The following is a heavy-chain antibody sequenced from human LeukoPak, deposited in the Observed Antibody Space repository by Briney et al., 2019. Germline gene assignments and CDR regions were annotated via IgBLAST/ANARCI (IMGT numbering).Heavy chain of an antibody. Sequence: SETLSLTCTVSGGSISSGGYYWSWIRQHPGKGLEWIGYIYYSGSTYYNPSLKSRVTISVDTSKNQFSLKLTSVTAADTAVYYCASRIVGATPSLYYYGMDVWGQGTTVTVSS. CDR1: GGSISSGGYY. V-gene: IGHV4-31*03. CDR2: IYYSGST. J-gene: IGHJ6*02. D-gene: IGHD1-26*01. CDR3: ASRIVGATPSLYYYGMDV.